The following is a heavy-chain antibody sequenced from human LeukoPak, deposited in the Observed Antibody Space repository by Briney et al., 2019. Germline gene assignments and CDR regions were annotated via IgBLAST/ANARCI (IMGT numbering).Heavy chain of an antibody. CDR3: ARIPSY. CDR1: GGSISTYY. CDR2: LYDSGST. Sequence: SETLSLTCTVSGGSISTYYWSWIRQPPGKGLEWIGYLYDSGSTNYNPSLKSRVTISVDTSKSQFSLKLSSVTAADTAIYYCARIPSYWGQGTLVTVSS. V-gene: IGHV4-59*01. J-gene: IGHJ4*02.